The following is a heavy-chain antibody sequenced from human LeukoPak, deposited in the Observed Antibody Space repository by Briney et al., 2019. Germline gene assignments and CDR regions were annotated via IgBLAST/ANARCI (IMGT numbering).Heavy chain of an antibody. D-gene: IGHD4-11*01. J-gene: IGHJ6*04. CDR2: IYHSGST. Sequence: PSETLSLTCAVSGGSISSSNWWSWVRQPPGKGLEWIGEIYHSGSTNYNPSLKSRVTISVDKSKNQISLKLTSVTAADTAVYFCARSPYTYYAMDVWGKGTTVTVSS. CDR3: ARSPYTYYAMDV. CDR1: GGSISSSNW. V-gene: IGHV4-4*02.